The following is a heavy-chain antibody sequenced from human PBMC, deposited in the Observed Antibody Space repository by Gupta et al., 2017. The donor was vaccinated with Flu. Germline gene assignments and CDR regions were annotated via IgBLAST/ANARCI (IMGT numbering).Heavy chain of an antibody. J-gene: IGHJ4*02. D-gene: IGHD5-12*01. CDR2: IYHSGTT. V-gene: IGHV4-39*01. Sequence: WDWIGQSPGKGLEWIGSIYHSGTTFYHPSLGNRVTIFVDTATNQFSLRLNSVTAADTAVYYCARAVGEDSGLNKNDFWGQGTLVTVTS. CDR3: ARAVGEDSGLNKNDF.